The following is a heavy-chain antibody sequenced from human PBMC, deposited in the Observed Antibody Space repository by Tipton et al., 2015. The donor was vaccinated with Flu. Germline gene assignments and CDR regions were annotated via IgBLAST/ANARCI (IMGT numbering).Heavy chain of an antibody. Sequence: TLSLTCNVSGGSISSDSYYWNWIRQPAGKGLEWIGRIYTSGSTNYNLSLKRRLTISVDTSKNQFSLKLSSVTSADTAVYYCARGRLSLPLYHYGMDVWGQGTMVTVSS. J-gene: IGHJ6*02. CDR3: ARGRLSLPLYHYGMDV. V-gene: IGHV4-61*02. CDR1: GGSISSDSYY. CDR2: IYTSGST. D-gene: IGHD2-21*02.